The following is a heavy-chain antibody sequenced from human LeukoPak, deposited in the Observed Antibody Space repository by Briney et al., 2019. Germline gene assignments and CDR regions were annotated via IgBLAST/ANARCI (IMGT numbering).Heavy chain of an antibody. CDR1: GFSFRGYV. V-gene: IGHV3-30*02. Sequence: PGGSLSLSCAASGFSFRGYVMYWVRQAPGKGLEGVALIRHDGSYKDYADSVKGRFTISRDNHKYTVSLEMNSLRPEDTAVYYCAKDRGYGTDVRGNGTTVTVSS. CDR3: AKDRGYGTDV. J-gene: IGHJ6*04. CDR2: IRHDGSYK.